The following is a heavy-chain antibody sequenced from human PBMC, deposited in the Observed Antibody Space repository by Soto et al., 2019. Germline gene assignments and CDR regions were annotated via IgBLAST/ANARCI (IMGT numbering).Heavy chain of an antibody. Sequence: ASVKVSCKASGYTFTSYGISWVRQAPGQGLEWMGWISAYNGNTNYAQKLQGRVTMTTDTSTSTAYMELRSLRSEDTAVYYCASVYYYDSSGHQFGLFDPWGQGTLVIVSS. CDR3: ASVYYYDSSGHQFGLFDP. CDR1: GYTFTSYG. V-gene: IGHV1-18*01. CDR2: ISAYNGNT. J-gene: IGHJ5*02. D-gene: IGHD3-22*01.